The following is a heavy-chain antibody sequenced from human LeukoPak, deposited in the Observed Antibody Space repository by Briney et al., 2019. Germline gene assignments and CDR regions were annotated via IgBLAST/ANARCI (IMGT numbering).Heavy chain of an antibody. CDR3: ARSQLLLSYYYYGMDV. D-gene: IGHD2-2*01. Sequence: GASLRLSCAASGFTFSNYAMSWVRQAPGKGLEWVSAITGSGGNTYYADSVKGRFTISRDNSKNTLYLQVNSLRAEDTAVYYCARSQLLLSYYYYGMDVWGKGTTVTVSS. V-gene: IGHV3-23*01. J-gene: IGHJ6*04. CDR1: GFTFSNYA. CDR2: ITGSGGNT.